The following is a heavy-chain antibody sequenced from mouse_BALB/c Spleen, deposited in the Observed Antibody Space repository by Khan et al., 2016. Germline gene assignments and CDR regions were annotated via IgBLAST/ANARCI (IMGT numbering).Heavy chain of an antibody. CDR1: GFDFSRYW. CDR3: ARLDYDGRVAY. D-gene: IGHD2-4*01. Sequence: EVQLLESGGGLVQPGGSLKLSCAASGFDFSRYWMSWVRHAPGKGLDWIGDINQDSSTINYTPSLKDKFIISRDNANNTPYLQLSKVRSEDTALSDGARLDYDGRVAYWDRGAIVTVSA. CDR2: INQDSSTI. J-gene: IGHJ3*01. V-gene: IGHV4-1*02.